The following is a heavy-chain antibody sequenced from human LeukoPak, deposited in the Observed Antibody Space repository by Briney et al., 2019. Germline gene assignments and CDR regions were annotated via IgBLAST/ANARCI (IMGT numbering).Heavy chain of an antibody. CDR3: ARDPMGDYSGTDSDDGFDI. Sequence: SGGSLRLSCAASGFAFHAYGVNWVRQAPGKGLEWLGCIRTKAYGGTTEYAASVKGRFTISRDDSTGIAYLQMNRLKTEDTALYYCARDPMGDYSGTDSDDGFDIWGQGTMVTVSS. D-gene: IGHD3-16*01. CDR1: GFAFHAYG. CDR2: IRTKAYGGTT. V-gene: IGHV3-49*04. J-gene: IGHJ3*02.